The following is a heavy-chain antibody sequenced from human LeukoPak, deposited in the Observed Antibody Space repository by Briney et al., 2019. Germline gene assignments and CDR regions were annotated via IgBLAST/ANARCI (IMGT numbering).Heavy chain of an antibody. D-gene: IGHD2-2*01. CDR3: ARTTEDCSSTSCYQYWFDP. Sequence: PSETLSLTCTVSGGSISNCYWSWIRPPPGKGLEWIGYIYYSGSTNYNPSLKSRVTISVDTSKNQFSLKLNSVTAADTAVYYCARTTEDCSSTSCYQYWFDPWGQGTLVTVSS. J-gene: IGHJ5*02. CDR1: GGSISNCY. CDR2: IYYSGST. V-gene: IGHV4-59*01.